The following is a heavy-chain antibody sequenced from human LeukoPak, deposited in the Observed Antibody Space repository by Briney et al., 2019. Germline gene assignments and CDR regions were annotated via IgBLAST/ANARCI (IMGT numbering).Heavy chain of an antibody. CDR2: IYPGDSDT. D-gene: IGHD3-10*01. J-gene: IGHJ4*02. V-gene: IGHV5-51*01. CDR3: ARLGGSGSYLPY. CDR1: GYKFTTYW. Sequence: GESLKISCKASGYKFTTYWIGWVRQMPGKGLEWMGAIYPGDSDTRYSPSFQGQVTISADRSINTAYLQWSRLQASDTAMYYCARLGGSGSYLPYWGQGTLVTVSS.